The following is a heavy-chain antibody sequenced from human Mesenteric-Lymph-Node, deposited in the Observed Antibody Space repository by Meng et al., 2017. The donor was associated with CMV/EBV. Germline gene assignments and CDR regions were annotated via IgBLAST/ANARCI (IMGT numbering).Heavy chain of an antibody. V-gene: IGHV1-2*02. Sequence: ASGYTFTRYYMHWVRQAPGQGLEWMGWINPNSGGTNYAQKFQGRVTMTRDTSISTAYMELSRLRSDDTAVYYCARAPYYGDYFWFDPWGQGTLVTVS. J-gene: IGHJ5*02. CDR3: ARAPYYGDYFWFDP. CDR1: GYTFTRYY. D-gene: IGHD4-17*01. CDR2: INPNSGGT.